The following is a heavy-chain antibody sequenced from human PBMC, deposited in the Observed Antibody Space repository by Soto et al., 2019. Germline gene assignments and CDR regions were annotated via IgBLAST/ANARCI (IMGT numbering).Heavy chain of an antibody. CDR2: IHYTGST. Sequence: SETLSLTCTVSGGSVSRYYWTWIRQPPGKGLEWIGNIHYTGSTNYNPSLKSRVTILLGTSTSQFSLKVSSVTAADTAVYYCARDLTISSTDGPLDPWGHGTLVTV. J-gene: IGHJ5*02. D-gene: IGHD1-1*01. CDR1: GGSVSRYY. V-gene: IGHV4-59*02. CDR3: ARDLTISSTDGPLDP.